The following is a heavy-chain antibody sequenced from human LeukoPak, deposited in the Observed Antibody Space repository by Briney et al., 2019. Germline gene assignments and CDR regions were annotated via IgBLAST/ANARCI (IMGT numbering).Heavy chain of an antibody. D-gene: IGHD5-18*01. CDR1: GGTFSSYA. J-gene: IGHJ4*02. CDR2: IIPIFGTA. CDR3: ARGYTAMASPDY. V-gene: IGHV1-69*01. Sequence: SVKVSCKASGGTFSSYAISWVRQAPGQGLEWMGGIIPIFGTANCAQKFQGGVTITADESTSTAYMELSSLRSEDTAVYYCARGYTAMASPDYWGQGTLVTVSS.